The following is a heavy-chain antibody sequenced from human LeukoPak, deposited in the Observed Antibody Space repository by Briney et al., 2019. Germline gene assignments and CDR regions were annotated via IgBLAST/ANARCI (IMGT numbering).Heavy chain of an antibody. D-gene: IGHD3-10*01. CDR3: ARVTMVRGVPIFDY. J-gene: IGHJ4*02. V-gene: IGHV4-59*01. CDR1: GGSISSYY. Sequence: SETLSLTCTVSGGSISSYYWSWIRQPPGKGLEWIGYIYYSWSTNYNPSLKSRVTISVDTSTNQFSLKLSSVPAADTAVYYCARVTMVRGVPIFDYWGQGTLVTVSS. CDR2: IYYSWST.